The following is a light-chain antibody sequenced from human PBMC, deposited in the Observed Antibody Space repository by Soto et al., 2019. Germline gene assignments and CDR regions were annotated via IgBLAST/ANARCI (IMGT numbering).Light chain of an antibody. CDR2: EDN. Sequence: NFMLTQPHSVSESPGKTVTISCARSSGSIASNHVQWFQQRPGSAPTTVIFEDNQRPSGVPDRFSGSTDGSSNSASLTISGLQTEDEADYYCQSYDRISVVFGGGTKLTVL. V-gene: IGLV6-57*04. CDR3: QSYDRISVV. CDR1: SGSIASNH. J-gene: IGLJ2*01.